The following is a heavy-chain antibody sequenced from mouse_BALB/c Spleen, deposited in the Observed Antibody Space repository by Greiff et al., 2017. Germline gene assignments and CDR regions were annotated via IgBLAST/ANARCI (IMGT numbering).Heavy chain of an antibody. CDR3: ARSYYGTNAMDY. CDR1: GFTFSSYA. D-gene: IGHD1-1*01. J-gene: IGHJ4*01. V-gene: IGHV5-12-1*01. CDR2: ISSGGGST. Sequence: EVQGVESGGGLVKPGGSLKLSCAASGFTFSSYAMSWVRQTPEKRLEWVAYISSGGGSTYYPDTVKGRFTISRDNAKNTLYLQMSSLKSEDTAMYYCARSYYGTNAMDYWGQGTSVTVSS.